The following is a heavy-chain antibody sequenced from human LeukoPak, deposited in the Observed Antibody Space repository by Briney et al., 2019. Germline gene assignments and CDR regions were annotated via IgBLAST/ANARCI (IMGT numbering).Heavy chain of an antibody. D-gene: IGHD3-3*01. CDR3: AIIGVEAIDC. Sequence: PSETLSLTCTVSGGSISSGSYYWRWIRQPAGKGLEWIARIYTSGSTNYNPSLKSRVTISLETSKNQFPLKLSSVTAADTDVYYCAIIGVEAIDCWGQGTLVTVSS. V-gene: IGHV4-61*02. CDR2: IYTSGST. J-gene: IGHJ4*02. CDR1: GGSISSGSYY.